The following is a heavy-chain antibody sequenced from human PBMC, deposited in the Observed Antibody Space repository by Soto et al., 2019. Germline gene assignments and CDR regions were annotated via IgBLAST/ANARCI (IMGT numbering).Heavy chain of an antibody. J-gene: IGHJ5*02. CDR2: ISSSSSYI. CDR3: ARDEDSSSSGWFDP. D-gene: IGHD6-6*01. Sequence: PGGSLRLSCAASGFTFSSYSMNWVRQAPGKGLEWVSSISSSSSYIYYADSVKGRFTIFRDNAKNSLYLQMNSLRAEDTAVYYCARDEDSSSSGWFDPWGQGTLVTV. CDR1: GFTFSSYS. V-gene: IGHV3-21*01.